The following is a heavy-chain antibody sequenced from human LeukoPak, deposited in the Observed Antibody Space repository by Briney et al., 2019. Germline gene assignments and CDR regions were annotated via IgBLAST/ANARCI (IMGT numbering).Heavy chain of an antibody. D-gene: IGHD3-22*01. CDR1: GGSTRSYY. J-gene: IGHJ4*02. V-gene: IGHV4-59*01. CDR2: IYNSGGT. CDR3: ARVGDSSGYYTGVYYFDY. Sequence: SETLSLTCTVSGGSTRSYYGSWIRQPPGKGLEGIGYIYNSGGTNYNPSLKSQVTISVDTSKNQFSLKLSSVTAADTAVYYCARVGDSSGYYTGVYYFDYWGQGTLVTVSS.